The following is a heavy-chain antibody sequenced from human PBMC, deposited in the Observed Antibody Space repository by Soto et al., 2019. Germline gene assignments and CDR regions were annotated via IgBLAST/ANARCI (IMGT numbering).Heavy chain of an antibody. CDR3: ARPKYYYVSHTGRWFAP. Sequence: GGSLRLSCAASGFTFSSYTMNWVRQAPGKGLEWVSSISSSSSYIYYADSVKGRFTISRDNAKNSLYLQMNSLRAEDPAVYYFARPKYYYVSHTGRWFAPWRQGSLVTVSS. J-gene: IGHJ5*02. D-gene: IGHD3-10*02. CDR1: GFTFSSYT. CDR2: ISSSSSYI. V-gene: IGHV3-21*01.